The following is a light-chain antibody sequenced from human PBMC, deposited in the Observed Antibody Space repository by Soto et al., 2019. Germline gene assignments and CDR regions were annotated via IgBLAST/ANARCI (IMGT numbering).Light chain of an antibody. V-gene: IGLV2-14*01. CDR2: EVS. CDR3: SSYTSSSIDYV. J-gene: IGLJ1*01. Sequence: QSALTQPASVSGSPGQSITISCTGTSSDVGGYNYVSWYQQHPGKAPKLMIYEVSNRPSGVSNRFSGSKSGNTASLPISGLQAEDEADYYCSSYTSSSIDYVFGTGTQLTVL. CDR1: SSDVGGYNY.